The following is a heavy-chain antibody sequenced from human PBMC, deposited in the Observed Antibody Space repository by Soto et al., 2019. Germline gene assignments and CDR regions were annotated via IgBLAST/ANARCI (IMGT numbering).Heavy chain of an antibody. J-gene: IGHJ6*03. Sequence: EVQLVESGGGLVQPGGSLRLSCAASGFTFSSYSMNWVRQAPGKGLEWVSYISSSSSTIYYADSVKGRFTISRDNAKNSLYLQMYSLRAEDTAVYYCAKIALTYYYYMDVWGKGTTVTVSS. CDR3: AKIALTYYYYMDV. D-gene: IGHD2-15*01. CDR2: ISSSSSTI. CDR1: GFTFSSYS. V-gene: IGHV3-48*01.